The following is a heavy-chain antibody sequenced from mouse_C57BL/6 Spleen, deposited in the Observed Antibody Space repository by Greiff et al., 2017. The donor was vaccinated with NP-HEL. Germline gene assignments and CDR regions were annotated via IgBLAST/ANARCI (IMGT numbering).Heavy chain of an antibody. D-gene: IGHD2-4*01. J-gene: IGHJ2*01. CDR1: GYTFTSYW. V-gene: IGHV1-55*01. CDR2: IYPGSGST. Sequence: QVQLQQPGAELVKPGASVKMSCKASGYTFTSYWITWVKQRPGQGLEWIGDIYPGSGSTNYNEKFKSKATLTVDTSSSTAYMQLSSLTSEDSAVYYCARGLYDYDVGFDYWGQGTTLTVSS. CDR3: ARGLYDYDVGFDY.